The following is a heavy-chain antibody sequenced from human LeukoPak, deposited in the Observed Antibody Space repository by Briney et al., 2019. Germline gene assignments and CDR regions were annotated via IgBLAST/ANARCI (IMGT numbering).Heavy chain of an antibody. CDR1: GYTFTKYY. V-gene: IGHV1-46*01. J-gene: IGHJ3*02. CDR2: INPSDGST. Sequence: ASVKVSCKASGYTFTKYYIHWVRQAPGQGLEWMGIINPSDGSTSYAQKFQGRVTMTSDTSTSTVYMELSSLRSEDTAVYYCARDVVEAFDIWGQGTMVTVSS. CDR3: ARDVVEAFDI. D-gene: IGHD2-15*01.